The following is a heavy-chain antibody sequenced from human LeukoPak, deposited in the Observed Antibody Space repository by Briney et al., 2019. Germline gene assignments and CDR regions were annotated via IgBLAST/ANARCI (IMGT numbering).Heavy chain of an antibody. V-gene: IGHV3-64*01. CDR3: ARGSSSGSYIS. D-gene: IGHD3-10*01. J-gene: IGHJ5*02. CDR2: ISSNGGST. Sequence: GGSLRLSCAASGFTFSSYAMSWVRQAPGKGLEYVSAISSNGGSTYYANSVKGRFTISRDNSKNTLYLQMGSLRAEDMAVYYCARGSSSGSYISWGQGTLVTVSS. CDR1: GFTFSSYA.